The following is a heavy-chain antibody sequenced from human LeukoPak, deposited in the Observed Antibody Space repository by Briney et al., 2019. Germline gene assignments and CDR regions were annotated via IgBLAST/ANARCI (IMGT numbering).Heavy chain of an antibody. CDR2: ISSSGSTM. V-gene: IGHV3-48*03. CDR3: AELGITMIGGV. Sequence: GVLRLSCAASGFTFSSYEMNWVRQAPGKGLEWVSYISSSGSTMYYADSVKGRFTISRDNAKNSLYLQMNSLRAEDTAVYYCAELGITMIGGVWGKGTTVTISS. J-gene: IGHJ6*04. D-gene: IGHD3-10*02. CDR1: GFTFSSYE.